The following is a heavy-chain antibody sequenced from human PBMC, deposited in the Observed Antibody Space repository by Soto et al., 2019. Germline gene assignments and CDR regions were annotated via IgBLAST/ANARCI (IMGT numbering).Heavy chain of an antibody. V-gene: IGHV2-5*02. CDR3: AHRVLRTVFGLVTTTAIYFDF. J-gene: IGHJ4*02. Sequence: QITLKESGPPVVKPTETLTLTCTFSGFSLTTSGVGVGWVRQSPGKAPEWLALIYWDDDKRYSTSLKSRLTITKDTSKNQVVLTMANVDPADIATYYCAHRVLRTVFGLVTTTAIYFDFWGQGTPVVVSS. CDR2: IYWDDDK. CDR1: GFSLTTSGVG. D-gene: IGHD3-3*01.